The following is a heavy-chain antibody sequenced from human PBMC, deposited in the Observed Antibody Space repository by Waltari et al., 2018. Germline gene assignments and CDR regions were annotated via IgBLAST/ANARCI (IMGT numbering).Heavy chain of an antibody. V-gene: IGHV4-59*01. CDR2: IYYSGST. D-gene: IGHD1-7*01. CDR1: GGSISSYY. CDR3: ARHTGAYGPGTTNYYGMDV. J-gene: IGHJ6*02. Sequence: QVQLQESGPGLVKPSETLSLTCTVSGGSISSYYWSWIRQPPGKGLEWIGYIYYSGSTNYNPALKSRVTISVDTSKNQFSLKLSSVTAADTAMYYCARHTGAYGPGTTNYYGMDVWGQGTTVTVSS.